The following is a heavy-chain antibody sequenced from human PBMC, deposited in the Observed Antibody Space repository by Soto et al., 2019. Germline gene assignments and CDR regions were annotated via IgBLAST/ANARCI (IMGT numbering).Heavy chain of an antibody. CDR3: ARRGNGGYYYYYGMDV. Sequence: GESLKISCKGSGYSFTSYWIGWVRQMPGKGLEWMGIIYPGDSDTRYSPSFQGQVTISADKSISTAYLQWSSLKASATAMYYCARRGNGGYYYYYGMDVWGQGTTVTVSS. V-gene: IGHV5-51*01. D-gene: IGHD2-15*01. J-gene: IGHJ6*02. CDR1: GYSFTSYW. CDR2: IYPGDSDT.